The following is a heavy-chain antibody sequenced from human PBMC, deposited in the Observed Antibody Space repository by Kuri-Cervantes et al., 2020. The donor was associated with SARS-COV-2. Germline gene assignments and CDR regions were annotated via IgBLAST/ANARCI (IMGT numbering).Heavy chain of an antibody. CDR3: ASSLVARDAFDI. CDR1: GFTFSSYA. V-gene: IGHV3-30*01. CDR2: ISYDGSNK. D-gene: IGHD5-12*01. Sequence: GESLKISCAASGFTFSSYAMHWVRQAPGKGLEWVAVISYDGSNKYYADSVKGRFTIYRDNSKNTLYLQMNSLRAEDTAVYYCASSLVARDAFDIWGQGTMVTVSS. J-gene: IGHJ3*02.